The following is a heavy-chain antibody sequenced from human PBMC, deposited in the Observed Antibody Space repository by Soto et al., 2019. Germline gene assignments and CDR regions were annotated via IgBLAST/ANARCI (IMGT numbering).Heavy chain of an antibody. J-gene: IGHJ5*02. D-gene: IGHD2-2*01. CDR3: ARGIVVVPAAICWFDP. V-gene: IGHV4-31*03. CDR2: IYYSGST. Sequence: QVQLQESGPGLVKPSQTLSLTCTVSGGSISSGGYYWSWIRQHPGKGLEWIGYIYYSGSTYYNPSLKSRVTISVDTSKNQFSLKLSSVTAADTAVYYCARGIVVVPAAICWFDPWGQGTLVTVSS. CDR1: GGSISSGGYY.